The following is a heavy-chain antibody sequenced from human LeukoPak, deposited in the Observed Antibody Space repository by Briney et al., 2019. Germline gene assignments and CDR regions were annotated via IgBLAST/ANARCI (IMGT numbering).Heavy chain of an antibody. CDR1: GYTFTSYG. Sequence: GASVKVSCKASGYTFTSYGIIWVRQAPGQGLEWMGWISAYNGNTNYAQKLQGRVTMTTDTSTSTAYMELRSLRSDDTAVYYCARDPLANYYDSSGYYPGPTGDNWFDPWGQGTLVTVSS. D-gene: IGHD3-22*01. CDR2: ISAYNGNT. CDR3: ARDPLANYYDSSGYYPGPTGDNWFDP. V-gene: IGHV1-18*01. J-gene: IGHJ5*02.